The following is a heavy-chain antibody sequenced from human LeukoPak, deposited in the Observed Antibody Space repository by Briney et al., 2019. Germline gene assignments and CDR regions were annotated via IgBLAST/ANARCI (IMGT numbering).Heavy chain of an antibody. CDR2: IYSGGST. CDR3: ARILGGIDY. D-gene: IGHD3-10*01. CDR1: GFTVSSNY. J-gene: IGHJ4*02. V-gene: IGHV3-53*01. Sequence: GGSLRLSSAASGFTVSSNYMTWVRQAPGTGLEWVSVIYSGGSTYYADSVKGRFTISRDNSKNTLYLQMNSLRAEDTAVYYCARILGGIDYWGQGTLVTVSS.